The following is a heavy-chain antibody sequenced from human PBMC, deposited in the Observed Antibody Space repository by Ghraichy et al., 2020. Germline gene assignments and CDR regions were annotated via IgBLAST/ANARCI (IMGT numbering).Heavy chain of an antibody. Sequence: GGSLRLSCAASGFTFSNSWMSWVRQGPGKGLEWVGRIKSKTDGGTTDYSAPVKGRFTISRDESKNTLYLQMNSLKTEDTAVYYCTTGQIVVDGGMDAWGQETTVTVSS. J-gene: IGHJ6*02. V-gene: IGHV3-15*01. CDR1: GFTFSNSW. CDR3: TTGQIVVDGGMDA. CDR2: IKSKTDGGTT. D-gene: IGHD2-2*01.